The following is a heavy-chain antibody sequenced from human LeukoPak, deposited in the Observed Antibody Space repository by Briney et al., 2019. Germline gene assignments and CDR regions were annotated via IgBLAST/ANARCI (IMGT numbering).Heavy chain of an antibody. J-gene: IGHJ3*02. Sequence: GASVKVSCKASGGTFSSYAISWVRQAPGQGLEWMGGIIPIFGTANYAQKFQGRVTITADESTSTAYMELSSLRSEDTAVYYCASTYGDLVGSIWGQGTMVTVSS. CDR1: GGTFSSYA. V-gene: IGHV1-69*13. CDR3: ASTYGDLVGSI. CDR2: IIPIFGTA. D-gene: IGHD4-17*01.